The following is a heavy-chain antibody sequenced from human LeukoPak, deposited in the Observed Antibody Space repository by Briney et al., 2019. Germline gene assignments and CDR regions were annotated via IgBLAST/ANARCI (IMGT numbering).Heavy chain of an antibody. J-gene: IGHJ3*02. CDR3: ARDREGYYDILTGYYGVGAFDI. CDR2: INPNSGGT. CDR1: GYTFTGYY. V-gene: IGHV1-2*02. D-gene: IGHD3-9*01. Sequence: ASVRVSCKASGYTFTGYYMHWVRQAPGQGLEGMGWINPNSGGTNYAQTFLRSVTMTRDTSISTAYMELSRLRSDDTAVYYCARDREGYYDILTGYYGVGAFDIWGQGTMVTVSS.